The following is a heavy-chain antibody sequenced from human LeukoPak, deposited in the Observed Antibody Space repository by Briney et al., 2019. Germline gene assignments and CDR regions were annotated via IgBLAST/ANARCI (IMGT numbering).Heavy chain of an antibody. V-gene: IGHV4-59*12. Sequence: SETLSLTCTVSGGSIGTYSWNWIRQPPGKGLEWIGYIYYGGTTNYNPSLKSRVTISVDTSKNQFSLKLSSVTAADTAVYYCARGLVVVVAANIYYYYGMDVWGQGTTVTVSS. CDR3: ARGLVVVVAANIYYYYGMDV. J-gene: IGHJ6*02. D-gene: IGHD2-15*01. CDR1: GGSIGTYS. CDR2: IYYGGTT.